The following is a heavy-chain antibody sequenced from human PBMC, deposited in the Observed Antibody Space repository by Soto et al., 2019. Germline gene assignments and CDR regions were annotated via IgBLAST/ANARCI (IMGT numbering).Heavy chain of an antibody. CDR3: ARDSRGSWYYDSSGSDLDY. CDR1: GFTFSSYS. Sequence: GGSLRLSCAASGFTFSSYSMNWVRQAPGKGLEWVSSISSSSSYIYYADSVKGRFTISRDNAKNSLYLQMNSLRAEDTAVYYCARDSRGSWYYDSSGSDLDYWGQGTLVTVS. J-gene: IGHJ4*02. D-gene: IGHD3-22*01. CDR2: ISSSSSYI. V-gene: IGHV3-21*01.